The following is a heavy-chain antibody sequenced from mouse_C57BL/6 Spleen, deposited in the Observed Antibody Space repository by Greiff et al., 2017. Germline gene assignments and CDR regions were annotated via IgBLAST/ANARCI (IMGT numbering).Heavy chain of an antibody. V-gene: IGHV1-55*01. CDR3: AGDGSSYEYFDV. Sequence: QVHLQQPGAELVQPGASVKMSCTASGYTFTSYWFTWVKQRPGQGLGWIGDIYPGSGSTNYNEKFKNKATPTVDTSAGTVYMQLSSLTSGDSAVYYCAGDGSSYEYFDVWGTGTTVTVSS. CDR2: IYPGSGST. J-gene: IGHJ1*03. CDR1: GYTFTSYW. D-gene: IGHD1-1*01.